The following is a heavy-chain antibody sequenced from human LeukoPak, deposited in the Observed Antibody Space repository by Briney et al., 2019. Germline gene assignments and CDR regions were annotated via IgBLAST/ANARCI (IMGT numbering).Heavy chain of an antibody. V-gene: IGHV3-33*01. J-gene: IGHJ3*01. CDR3: ARNARDSVFDL. Sequence: GGSLRLSCAASGFTFSRNGMHWVRQAPGKGLEWVAVILPDGSDKYYADSVTGRFTISRDNAKNTSYLQMNSLRADDTAVFYCARNARDSVFDLWGQGTMVTVSS. CDR1: GFTFSRNG. CDR2: ILPDGSDK.